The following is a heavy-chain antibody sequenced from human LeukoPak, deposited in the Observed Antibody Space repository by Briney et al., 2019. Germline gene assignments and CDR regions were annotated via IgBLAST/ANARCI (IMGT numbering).Heavy chain of an antibody. Sequence: GGSLRLSCAASGFTFNSHAVSWVRQAPGKGLEWVSGISGSGVGTYYADSVKGRFTISRDNSKNTVYVQMNSLRAEDTAVYYCAKDRSYYYGNYGPTGFDYWGQGTLVTVSS. CDR1: GFTFNSHA. J-gene: IGHJ4*02. CDR3: AKDRSYYYGNYGPTGFDY. D-gene: IGHD3-10*01. V-gene: IGHV3-23*01. CDR2: ISGSGVGT.